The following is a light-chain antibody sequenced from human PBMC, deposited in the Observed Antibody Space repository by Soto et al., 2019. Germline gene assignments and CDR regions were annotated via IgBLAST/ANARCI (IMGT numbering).Light chain of an antibody. CDR1: QSVSSSY. V-gene: IGKV3-20*01. CDR2: GAS. Sequence: EIALTQSPGTLCLSPGERAPLSCLASQSVSSSYLAWYHQKPGQAPRLLIFGASSRATGIPDRFSGSGSGTDFNLTISRLEPEDFAVYYCHQYGTSPRTFGQGTKVDI. J-gene: IGKJ1*01. CDR3: HQYGTSPRT.